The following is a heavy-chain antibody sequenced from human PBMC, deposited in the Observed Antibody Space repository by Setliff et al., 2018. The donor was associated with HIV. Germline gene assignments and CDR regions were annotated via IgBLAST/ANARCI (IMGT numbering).Heavy chain of an antibody. Sequence: ASVKVSCKASGFTFSNYAIHWVRQAPGQGLEWMGWINAGNGDTRYSPKFQGRVTFTRDSSASTVYMEMSSLRSEDTAMFYCARGVRDYFDYTWSTYRLGYYMDVWGKGTPVTVSS. V-gene: IGHV1-3*01. CDR2: INAGNGDT. J-gene: IGHJ6*03. CDR3: ARGVRDYFDYTWSTYRLGYYMDV. CDR1: GFTFSNYA. D-gene: IGHD3-9*01.